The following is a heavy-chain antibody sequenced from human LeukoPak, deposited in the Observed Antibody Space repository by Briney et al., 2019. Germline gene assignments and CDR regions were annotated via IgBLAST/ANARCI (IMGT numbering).Heavy chain of an antibody. CDR3: ARIKRYGSGSYGMDL. V-gene: IGHV3-48*03. D-gene: IGHD3-10*01. J-gene: IGHJ6*04. CDR1: GFTFSSYE. CDR2: LSSSGSSI. Sequence: GGSLRLSCATSGFTFSSYEMNWVRQAPGKGLEWVSYLSSSGSSIYYADSVKGRFTISRDSAKNSLYLQMNSLRAADTAVYYCARIKRYGSGSYGMDLWGKGTTVTVSS.